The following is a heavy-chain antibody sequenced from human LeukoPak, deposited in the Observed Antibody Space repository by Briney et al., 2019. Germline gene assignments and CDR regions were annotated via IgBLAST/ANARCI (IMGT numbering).Heavy chain of an antibody. V-gene: IGHV1-69*13. Sequence: VASVKVSCKASGGTFSSYAISWVRQAPGQGLEWMGGIIPIFGTANYAQKFQGRVTITADESTSTAYMELSSLRSEDTAVYYCASGGVVPAALPHFDYWGQGTPVTVSS. J-gene: IGHJ4*02. CDR2: IIPIFGTA. CDR3: ASGGVVPAALPHFDY. CDR1: GGTFSSYA. D-gene: IGHD2-2*01.